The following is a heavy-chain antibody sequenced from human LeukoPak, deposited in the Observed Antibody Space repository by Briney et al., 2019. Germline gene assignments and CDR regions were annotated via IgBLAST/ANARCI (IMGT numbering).Heavy chain of an antibody. CDR3: VTSWNRQQRDY. D-gene: IGHD1-1*01. J-gene: IGHJ4*02. CDR2: ITPDGSHK. CDR1: GFSFKDYW. Sequence: PGGSLRLSCAASGFSFKDYWMSWVRQAPGKGLEWVVVITPDGSHKTYVHSVKGRLTSTRDNAQQSLYLQMDTGTAEDTAVYYCVTSWNRQQRDYGGQGILVSVSS. V-gene: IGHV3-7*01.